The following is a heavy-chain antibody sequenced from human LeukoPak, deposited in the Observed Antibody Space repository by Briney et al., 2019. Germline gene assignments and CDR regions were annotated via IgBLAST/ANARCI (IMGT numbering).Heavy chain of an antibody. J-gene: IGHJ6*03. CDR1: EYTFTDYY. CDR2: ISAYSGNT. D-gene: IGHD5-24*01. V-gene: IGHV1-18*04. Sequence: ASVKVSCKASEYTFTDYYIHWVRQAPGQGLEWMGWISAYSGNTNYAQKLQDRVTMTTDTSTSTAYMELRSLRSDDTAVYYCAREGVATIGGYYYYYMDVWGKGTTVTVSS. CDR3: AREGVATIGGYYYYYMDV.